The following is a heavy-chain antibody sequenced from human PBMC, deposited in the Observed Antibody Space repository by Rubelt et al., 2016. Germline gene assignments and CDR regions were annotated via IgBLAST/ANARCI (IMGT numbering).Heavy chain of an antibody. Sequence: QVQLVQSGAEVKKPGSSVKVSCKASGGTFSSYAISWVRQAPGQGLEWMGGIIPIFGTANYAQKCQGRVTMTTDTSTSTAYMERRSLGSDDTAVYYCARVRFGDSWFDPWGQGTLVTVSS. J-gene: IGHJ5*02. CDR1: GGTFSSYA. V-gene: IGHV1-69*06. CDR3: ARVRFGDSWFDP. D-gene: IGHD3-10*01. CDR2: IIPIFGTA.